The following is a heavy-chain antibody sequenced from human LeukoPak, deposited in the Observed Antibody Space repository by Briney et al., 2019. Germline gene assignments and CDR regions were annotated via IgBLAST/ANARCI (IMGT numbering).Heavy chain of an antibody. Sequence: GGSLRLSCAASGFSFSSYGIYWVRQAPGKGLEWVAVIWQDGSSQYYPDSVKGRFTISRGNSKNTLYLQMNSLRVEDTAVYYCAKDAGNYGGNSRFDPWGQGTLVTVSS. D-gene: IGHD4-23*01. J-gene: IGHJ5*02. V-gene: IGHV3-33*06. CDR1: GFSFSSYG. CDR3: AKDAGNYGGNSRFDP. CDR2: IWQDGSSQ.